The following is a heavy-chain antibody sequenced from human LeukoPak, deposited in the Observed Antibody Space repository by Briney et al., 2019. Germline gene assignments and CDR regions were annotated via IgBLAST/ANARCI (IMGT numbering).Heavy chain of an antibody. CDR1: GGTFSSYA. CDR3: AREGIQLWLDLSY. J-gene: IGHJ4*02. Sequence: ASVKVSCKASGGTFSSYAISWVRQAPGQGLEWMGWISAYNGNTHYAQKLQGRVTMTTDTSTSTAYMELRSLRSDDTAVYCCAREGIQLWLDLSYWGQGTLVTVSS. CDR2: ISAYNGNT. D-gene: IGHD5-18*01. V-gene: IGHV1-18*01.